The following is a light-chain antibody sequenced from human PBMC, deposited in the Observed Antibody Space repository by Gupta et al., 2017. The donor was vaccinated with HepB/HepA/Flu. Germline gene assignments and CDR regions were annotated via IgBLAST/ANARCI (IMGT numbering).Light chain of an antibody. CDR1: SSNIGGGYC. CDR3: QSFDSGLTGPL. CDR2: TND. J-gene: IGLJ3*02. Sequence: QSVLTQPPSVSGAPGPSVTIGCTGSSSNIGGGYCFHCYQKLPGTAPRLLIYTNDNRPSGVPDRFSASKSATSASLAITGLQAADEADYYCQSFDSGLTGPLFGGGTKLTVL. V-gene: IGLV1-40*01.